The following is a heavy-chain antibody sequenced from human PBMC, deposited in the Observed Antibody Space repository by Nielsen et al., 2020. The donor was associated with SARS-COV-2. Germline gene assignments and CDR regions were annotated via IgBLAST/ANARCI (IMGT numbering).Heavy chain of an antibody. CDR1: GFTFSSYS. Sequence: GGSLRLSCAASGFTFSSYSMDWVRQAPGKGLEWVSYISSSGSAIYYADSVKGRFTIARDDSKNSLYLQMNSLRLEDTAVYHCATSVSGSDIGSFDYWGQGALVTVSS. V-gene: IGHV3-48*01. D-gene: IGHD1-26*01. J-gene: IGHJ4*02. CDR3: ATSVSGSDIGSFDY. CDR2: ISSSGSAI.